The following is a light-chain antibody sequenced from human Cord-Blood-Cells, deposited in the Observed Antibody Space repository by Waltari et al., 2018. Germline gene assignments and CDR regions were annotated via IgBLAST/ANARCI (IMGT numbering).Light chain of an antibody. V-gene: IGKV1-33*01. CDR3: QQYDNLPYT. CDR1: QDISNY. J-gene: IGKJ2*01. Sequence: DIQMTQSPSSLSASVGDRVTITCQASQDISNYLNWYQQKPGKAPKLLIYDASNLETAVPSRFSGSGSGTDFTLTISSLQPEDIATYYCQQYDNLPYTFGQGTKLEIK. CDR2: DAS.